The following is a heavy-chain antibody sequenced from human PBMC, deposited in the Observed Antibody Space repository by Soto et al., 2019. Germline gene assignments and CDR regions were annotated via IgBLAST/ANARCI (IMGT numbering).Heavy chain of an antibody. CDR2: ISGSGGST. CDR1: GFTFSSYA. V-gene: IGHV3-23*01. D-gene: IGHD3-10*01. CDR3: AKESNGSGTADWFDP. Sequence: GGSLRLSCAASGFTFSSYAMSWVRQAPGKGLEWVSAISGSGGSTYYADSVKGRFTISRDNSKNTLYPQMNSLRAEDTAVYYCAKESNGSGTADWFDPWGQGTLVTVSS. J-gene: IGHJ5*02.